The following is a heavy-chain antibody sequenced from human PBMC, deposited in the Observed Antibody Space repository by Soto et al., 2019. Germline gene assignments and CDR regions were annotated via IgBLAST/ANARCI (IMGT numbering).Heavy chain of an antibody. V-gene: IGHV2-26*01. CDR3: AREYSGYDLSDHFDY. D-gene: IGHD5-12*01. Sequence: SGPTLVNPTETLTLTCTVSGFSLSNARMGVNWIRQPPGKALEWLAHIFSNDEKSYSTSLKSRLTISKDTSKSQVVLTMTNMDPVDTATYYCAREYSGYDLSDHFDYWGQGTLVTVSS. CDR1: GFSLSNARMG. J-gene: IGHJ4*02. CDR2: IFSNDEK.